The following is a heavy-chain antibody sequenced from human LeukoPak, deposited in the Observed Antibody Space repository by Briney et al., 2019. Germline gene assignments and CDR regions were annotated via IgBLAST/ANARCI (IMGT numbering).Heavy chain of an antibody. CDR3: ARDIQDYGRAFDI. D-gene: IGHD4-17*01. V-gene: IGHV1-2*02. CDR2: INPNSGGT. Sequence: GASVKVSCKASGYMFTDYYLHWVRQAPGQGLEWMGWINPNSGGTNYAQKFQGRVTMTRDTSISTAYMELSRLRSDDTAVYYCARDIQDYGRAFDIWGQGTMVTVSS. J-gene: IGHJ3*02. CDR1: GYMFTDYY.